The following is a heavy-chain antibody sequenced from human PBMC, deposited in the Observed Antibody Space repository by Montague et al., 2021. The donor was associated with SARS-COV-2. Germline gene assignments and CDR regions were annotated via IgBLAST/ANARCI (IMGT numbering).Heavy chain of an antibody. D-gene: IGHD3-16*01. CDR2: IFHSGTT. CDR1: GGSISSDNW. Sequence: TLSLTCTVSGGSISSDNWWTWVRQPSGKGLEWIGDIFHSGTTXXNPSLKSRLTISVDKSKNQISLKLISVTAADTAMYYCALPLGGARFDPWGQGTLVTVSS. J-gene: IGHJ5*02. CDR3: ALPLGGARFDP. V-gene: IGHV4-4*02.